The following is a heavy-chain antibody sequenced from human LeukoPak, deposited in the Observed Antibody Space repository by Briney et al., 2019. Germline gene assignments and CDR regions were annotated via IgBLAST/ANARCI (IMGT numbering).Heavy chain of an antibody. Sequence: GGSLRLSCAASGFTFDDYAMHWVRQAPGKGLEWVSGISWNSGSIGYADSVKGRFTISRDNAKNSLYLQMNSLRAEDMALYYCVKGYDLESSSFDYWGQGTLVTVSS. J-gene: IGHJ4*02. CDR1: GFTFDDYA. CDR3: VKGYDLESSSFDY. D-gene: IGHD6-6*01. V-gene: IGHV3-9*03. CDR2: ISWNSGSI.